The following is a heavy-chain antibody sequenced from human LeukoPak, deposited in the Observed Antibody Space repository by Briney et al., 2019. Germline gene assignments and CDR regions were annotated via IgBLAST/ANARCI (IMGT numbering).Heavy chain of an antibody. CDR2: ISHDGSNK. CDR1: GFTFSNSG. CDR3: AGFPHHYSSIF. J-gene: IGHJ4*02. V-gene: IGHV3-30*03. D-gene: IGHD6-13*01. Sequence: GGSLRLSCAASGFTFSNSGMHWVRQAPGKGLEWVAVISHDGSNKYYADSVKGRFSISRDNSKNTLYLQMNSLRAEDTAVYYCAGFPHHYSSIFWGQGTLVTVSS.